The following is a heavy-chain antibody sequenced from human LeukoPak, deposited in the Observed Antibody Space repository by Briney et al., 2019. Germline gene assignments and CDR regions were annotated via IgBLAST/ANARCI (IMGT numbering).Heavy chain of an antibody. J-gene: IGHJ6*03. CDR3: ARDSRYYDFWSGYYGYYYYYMDV. D-gene: IGHD3-3*01. CDR2: IYYSGST. V-gene: IGHV4-59*01. Sequence: SETLSLTCTVSGGSISSYYWSWIRQPPGKGLEWIGYIYYSGSTNYNPSLKSRVTISVDTSKNQFSLKLSSVTAADTAVYYCARDSRYYDFWSGYYGYYYYYMDVWGKGTTVTVSS. CDR1: GGSISSYY.